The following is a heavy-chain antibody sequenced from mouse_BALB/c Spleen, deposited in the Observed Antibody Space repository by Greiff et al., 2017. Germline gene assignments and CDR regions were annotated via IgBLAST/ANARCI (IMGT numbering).Heavy chain of an antibody. CDR2: IDPETGGT. CDR3: TSYYGNLYAMDY. CDR1: GYTFTDYE. Sequence: QVHVKQSGAELVRPGASVTLSCKASGYTFTDYEMHWVKQTPVHGLEWIGAIDPETGGTAYNQKFKGKATLTADKSSSTAYMELRSLTSEDSAVYYCTSYYGNLYAMDYWGQGTSVTVSS. J-gene: IGHJ4*01. D-gene: IGHD2-10*01. V-gene: IGHV1-15*01.